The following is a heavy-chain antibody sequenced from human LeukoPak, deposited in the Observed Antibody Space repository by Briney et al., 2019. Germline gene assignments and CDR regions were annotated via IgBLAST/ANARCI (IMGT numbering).Heavy chain of an antibody. CDR3: ARHYDSSRSMDV. J-gene: IGHJ6*02. CDR1: GFTFSSYS. Sequence: GGSLRLSCAASGFTFSSYSMNWVRQAPGKGLEWVSSISSSSYIYYADSVKGRFTISRDNAKNSLYLQMNSLRAEDTAVYYCARHYDSSRSMDVWGQGTTVTVSS. CDR2: ISSSSYI. D-gene: IGHD3-22*01. V-gene: IGHV3-21*01.